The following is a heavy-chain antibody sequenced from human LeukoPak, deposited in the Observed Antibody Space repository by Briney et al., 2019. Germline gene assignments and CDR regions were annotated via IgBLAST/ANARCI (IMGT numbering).Heavy chain of an antibody. CDR2: IYDSGST. V-gene: IGHV4-39*01. CDR3: ASRPFDY. Sequence: SSETLSLTCTVSGGSIRSSYYYWGWIRRPPGRGLEWIGSIYDSGSTYYNPSLKSRVTISVDTSKNQFSLKLSSVTAADTAVYYCASRPFDYWGQGTLVTVSS. J-gene: IGHJ4*02. CDR1: GGSIRSSYYY.